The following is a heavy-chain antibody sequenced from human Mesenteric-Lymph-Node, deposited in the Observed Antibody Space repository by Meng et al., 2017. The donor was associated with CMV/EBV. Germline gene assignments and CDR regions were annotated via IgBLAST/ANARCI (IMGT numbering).Heavy chain of an antibody. CDR3: ATAPIYQLPDY. D-gene: IGHD2-2*01. J-gene: IGHJ4*02. CDR2: IYYSGST. Sequence: GSLRLSCTVSGGSISSSSYYWGWFRQPPGKGLEWIASIYYSGSTYYNPSLKSRVTISVDTSKNQFSLKVRSVTAADTAVYYCATAPIYQLPDYWGQGTLVTVSS. V-gene: IGHV4-39*07. CDR1: GGSISSSSYY.